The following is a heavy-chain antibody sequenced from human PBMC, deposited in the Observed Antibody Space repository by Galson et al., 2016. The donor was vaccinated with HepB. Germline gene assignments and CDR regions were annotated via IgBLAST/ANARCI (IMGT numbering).Heavy chain of an antibody. Sequence: SLRLSCAVSGFPFSNYAMHWVRRAPGKGLEWVAVTDGINKYYADSVKGRFTISRDDSKSTLYLQMDSLRAEDTAVYYCATDPIVGAPDYLDYWGQGTLVTVSS. CDR2: TDGINK. CDR1: GFPFSNYA. J-gene: IGHJ4*02. V-gene: IGHV3-30-3*01. CDR3: ATDPIVGAPDYLDY. D-gene: IGHD1-26*01.